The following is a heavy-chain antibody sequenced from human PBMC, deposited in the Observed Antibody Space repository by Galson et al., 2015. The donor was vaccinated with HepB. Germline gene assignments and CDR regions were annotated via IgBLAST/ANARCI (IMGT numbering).Heavy chain of an antibody. CDR3: AKDSSGWLSDAFEI. V-gene: IGHV3-9*01. CDR2: ISWNSGSI. J-gene: IGHJ3*02. D-gene: IGHD6-19*01. Sequence: SLRLSCAASGFTFDDYAMHWVRHAPGKGLEWVSGISWNSGSIGYADSVKGRFTISRDNAKNSLYLQMNSLRAEDTALYYCAKDSSGWLSDAFEIWGQGTMVTVSS. CDR1: GFTFDDYA.